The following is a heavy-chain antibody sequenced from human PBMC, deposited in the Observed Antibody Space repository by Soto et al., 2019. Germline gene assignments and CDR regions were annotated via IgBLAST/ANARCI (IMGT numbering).Heavy chain of an antibody. CDR1: GGSISSYY. V-gene: IGHV4-4*07. CDR2: IYTSGST. CDR3: ARSGAGAAPPHYYYGMDV. Sequence: SETLSLTCTVSGGSISSYYWSWIRQPAGKGLEWIVRIYTSGSTNYNPSLKSRVTMSVDTSKNQFSLKLSSVTAADTAVYYCARSGAGAAPPHYYYGMDVWGQGTTVTSP. J-gene: IGHJ6*02. D-gene: IGHD1-26*01.